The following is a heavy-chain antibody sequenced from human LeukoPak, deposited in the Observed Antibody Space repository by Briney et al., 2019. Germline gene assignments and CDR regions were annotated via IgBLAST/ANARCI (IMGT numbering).Heavy chain of an antibody. V-gene: IGHV3-23*01. D-gene: IGHD3-22*01. CDR1: GFTFSSYA. Sequence: GGSLRLSCAASGFTFSSYAMSWVRQAPGKGLEWVSAISAGGGSTYYADSVKGRFTISRDNAKNSLYLQMNSLRAEDTAVYYCARDHNLNYYDSSGGPAFDIWGQGTMVTVSS. CDR2: ISAGGGST. CDR3: ARDHNLNYYDSSGGPAFDI. J-gene: IGHJ3*02.